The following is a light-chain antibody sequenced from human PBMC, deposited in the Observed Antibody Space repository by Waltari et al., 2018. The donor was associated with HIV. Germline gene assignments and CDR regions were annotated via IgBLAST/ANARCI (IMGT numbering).Light chain of an antibody. J-gene: IGLJ3*02. Sequence: QLVLTQSPSASASLGASVTLTCTLSSRHSSYDIAWLHQHVEKGPRYLKKLHSDGSHTKGDGIPDRFSGSTSGAERSLTISSLQSEDEADYYCQTWGPGIRVFGGGTKLTVL. V-gene: IGLV4-69*01. CDR2: LHSDGSH. CDR1: SRHSSYD. CDR3: QTWGPGIRV.